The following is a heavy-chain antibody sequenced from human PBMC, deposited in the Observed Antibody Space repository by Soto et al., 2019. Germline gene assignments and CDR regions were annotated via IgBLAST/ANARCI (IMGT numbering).Heavy chain of an antibody. Sequence: QSQTLSLTCAISGDSVSSNSAAWNWIRQSPSRGLEWLGRTYYRSKWYNDYAVSVKSRITINPDTSKNQFSLQLNSVTPEDTAVYYCARDMEQWLSYYYYYGMDVWGQGTTVTVSS. CDR2: TYYRSKWYN. D-gene: IGHD6-19*01. CDR3: ARDMEQWLSYYYYYGMDV. J-gene: IGHJ6*02. V-gene: IGHV6-1*01. CDR1: GDSVSSNSAA.